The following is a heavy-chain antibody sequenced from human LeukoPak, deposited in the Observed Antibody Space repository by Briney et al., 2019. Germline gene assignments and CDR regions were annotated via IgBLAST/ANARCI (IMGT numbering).Heavy chain of an antibody. CDR2: INHSGST. CDR1: GGSFSGYY. Sequence: SETLSLTCAVYGGSFSGYYWSWIRQPPGKGLEWIGEINHSGSTNYNPSLKSRVTISVDTSKNQFSLKLSSVTAADTAVYYCARHDPYDSSGPYFDYWGQGTLVTVSS. D-gene: IGHD3-22*01. J-gene: IGHJ4*02. CDR3: ARHDPYDSSGPYFDY. V-gene: IGHV4-34*01.